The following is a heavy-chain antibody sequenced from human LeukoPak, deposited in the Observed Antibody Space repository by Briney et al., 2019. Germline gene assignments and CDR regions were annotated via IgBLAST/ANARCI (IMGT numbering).Heavy chain of an antibody. V-gene: IGHV1-18*01. CDR3: ARDRYYYDSSGYYEVSPDY. CDR2: ISAYNGNT. Sequence: ASVKVSCKASGYTFTSYGISWVRQAPGQGLEWMGWISAYNGNTNYAQKLQGRVTMTTDTSTSTAYMELRSLRSDDTAVYYCARDRYYYDSSGYYEVSPDYWGQGTLVTVSS. D-gene: IGHD3-22*01. J-gene: IGHJ4*02. CDR1: GYTFTSYG.